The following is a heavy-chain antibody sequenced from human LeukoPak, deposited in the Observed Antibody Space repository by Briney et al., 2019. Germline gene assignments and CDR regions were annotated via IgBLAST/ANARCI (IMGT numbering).Heavy chain of an antibody. CDR2: ISTSSNTR. CDR3: ARDRETSGYLP. V-gene: IGHV3-48*02. J-gene: IGHJ5*02. Sequence: GRSLTLSWAASAFTFSSYSMNWVRQAPGKGLEWVSYISTSSNTRHYGDFVKGRFTISRDNAKHSLYLQMNSLRDEDTAVYYCARDRETSGYLPWGQGTRVTVSS. CDR1: AFTFSSYS. D-gene: IGHD3-22*01.